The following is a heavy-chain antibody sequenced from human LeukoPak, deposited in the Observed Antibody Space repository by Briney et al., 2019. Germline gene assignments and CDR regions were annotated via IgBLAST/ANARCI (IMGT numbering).Heavy chain of an antibody. D-gene: IGHD3-22*01. V-gene: IGHV1-2*02. CDR2: INPNSGGT. CDR1: GYTFTGYY. J-gene: IGHJ4*02. Sequence: GASVKVSCKASGYTFTGYYMHWVRQAPGQGLEWMGWINPNSGGTNYAQKFQGRVTMTTDTSTSTAYMELRSLRSDDTAVYYCARDLNDYYDSSGFDYWGQGTLVTVSS. CDR3: ARDLNDYYDSSGFDY.